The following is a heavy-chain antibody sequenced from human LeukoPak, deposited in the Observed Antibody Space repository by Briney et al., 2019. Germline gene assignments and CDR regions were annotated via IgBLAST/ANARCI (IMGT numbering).Heavy chain of an antibody. J-gene: IGHJ4*02. CDR1: GFTFSSYA. V-gene: IGHV3-30*02. CDR3: AKPHFDD. Sequence: GGSLRLSCAASGFTFSSYAIHWVRQAPGKGLEWVAFIRYDGSNKYYADSVKGRFTISRDNSKNTLYLQMNSLRAGDTAVYYCAKPHFDDWGQGTLVTVSS. CDR2: IRYDGSNK.